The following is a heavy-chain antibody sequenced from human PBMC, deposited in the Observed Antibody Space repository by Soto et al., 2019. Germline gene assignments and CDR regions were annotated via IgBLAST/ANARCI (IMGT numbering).Heavy chain of an antibody. J-gene: IGHJ4*02. CDR3: ARMDSSGWYFDY. CDR1: GGSFSGYY. V-gene: IGHV4-34*01. CDR2: INHSGST. Sequence: PSETLSLTCAVYGGSFSGYYWSWIRQPPGKGLEWIGEINHSGSTNYNPSLKSRVTISLDTSKKQFSLKLSSVTAADTAVYYCARMDSSGWYFDYWGQGTLVTVSS. D-gene: IGHD6-19*01.